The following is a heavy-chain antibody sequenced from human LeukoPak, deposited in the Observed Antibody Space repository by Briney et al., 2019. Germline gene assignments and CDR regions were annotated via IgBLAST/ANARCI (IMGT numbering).Heavy chain of an antibody. CDR1: GFTFSTYA. CDR2: LSNSGGSGGTT. J-gene: IGHJ4*02. Sequence: PGGSLILSCAASGFTFSTYAMSGVRQAPGKGLEWVSALSNSGGSGGTTYFADSVKGRFSISRDNSKSTLYLQLSSLTAEDTAVYYCAKAMSTDHYDSKGFYRVDFDSWGQGTLVTVSS. CDR3: AKAMSTDHYDSKGFYRVDFDS. D-gene: IGHD3-22*01. V-gene: IGHV3-23*01.